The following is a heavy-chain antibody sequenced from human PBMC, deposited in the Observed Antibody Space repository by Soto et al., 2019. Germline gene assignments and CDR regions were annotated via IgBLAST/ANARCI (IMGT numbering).Heavy chain of an antibody. J-gene: IGHJ4*02. V-gene: IGHV4-59*01. D-gene: IGHD5-12*01. CDR1: GGSISDFY. CDR2: IYDSGSA. Sequence: KPSETLSLTCTVSGGSISDFYWSWIRQPPGKAPEWIAYIYDSGSANYNPSLRSRVFISVDTSNNQFSLRLTSVTAADTAVYYCARDGYNSYYFDNWGQGTLVTVSS. CDR3: ARDGYNSYYFDN.